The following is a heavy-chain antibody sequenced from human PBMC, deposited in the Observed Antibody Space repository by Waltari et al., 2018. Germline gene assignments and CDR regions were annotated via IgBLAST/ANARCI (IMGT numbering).Heavy chain of an antibody. CDR1: GFTFRSSD. CDR2: ISSSGSTI. V-gene: IGHV3-48*03. J-gene: IGHJ4*02. CDR3: VGQLLEWLDS. D-gene: IGHD3-3*01. Sequence: EVQLVESGGGLVQPGGALRLSCAAPGFTFRSSDMHWVRQGPGKGLEWVSFISSSGSTIYYADSVKGRFTISRDNAENSLYLQINSLRAEDTAIYYCVGQLLEWLDSWGQGTLVTVSS.